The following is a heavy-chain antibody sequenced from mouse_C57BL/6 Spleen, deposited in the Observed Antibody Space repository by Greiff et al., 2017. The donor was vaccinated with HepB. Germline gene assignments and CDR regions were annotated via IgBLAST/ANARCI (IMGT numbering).Heavy chain of an antibody. CDR1: GYTFTDYY. CDR3: ARSGYYGNYPFAY. D-gene: IGHD2-1*01. V-gene: IGHV1-76*01. CDR2: IYPGSGNT. J-gene: IGHJ3*01. Sequence: QVQLKQSGAELVRPGASVKLSCKASGYTFTDYYINWVKQRPGQGLEWIARIYPGSGNTYYNEKFKGKATLTAEKSSSTAYMQLSSLTSEDSAVYFCARSGYYGNYPFAYWGQGTLVTVSA.